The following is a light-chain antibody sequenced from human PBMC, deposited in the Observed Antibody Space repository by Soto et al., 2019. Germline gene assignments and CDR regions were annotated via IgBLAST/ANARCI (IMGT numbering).Light chain of an antibody. CDR1: ISNVGSNY. CDR2: DNG. J-gene: IGLJ2*01. Sequence: QSLLRQLASVSAAPGQKFTISCSGSISNVGSNYVSWYQQLPGTAPKLLIYDNGKRSSGIPDRFSGSQSGTSATLGITGLQTGDEADYYCGTWDNSLSAVFGGGTKVTV. V-gene: IGLV1-51*01. CDR3: GTWDNSLSAV.